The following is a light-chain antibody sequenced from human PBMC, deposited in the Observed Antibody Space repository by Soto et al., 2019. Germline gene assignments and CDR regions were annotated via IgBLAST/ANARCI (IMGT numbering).Light chain of an antibody. V-gene: IGLV4-60*02. CDR2: LDRSGSY. CDR1: SGHSTYI. J-gene: IGLJ3*02. CDR3: ETWYSNYHKV. Sequence: QLVLTQSSSASASLGSSVKRTCILSSGHSTYIIAWHQQQPGKAPRFLMTLDRSGSYNRGSGVPDRFSGSSSGADRYLTISNLHFEDEGDYYCETWYSNYHKVFGGGTKLTVL.